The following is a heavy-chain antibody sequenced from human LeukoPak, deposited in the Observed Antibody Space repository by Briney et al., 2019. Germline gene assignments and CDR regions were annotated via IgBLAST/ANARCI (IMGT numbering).Heavy chain of an antibody. Sequence: PGGSLRLSCAASGVTFSRYWMHWVRQVPGKGLVWVSRINSDGSSTTYADSVKGRFTISRDNAKNTLYLQMNSLRVEDTAVYYCVREPQAEYYFDYWGQGTLVTVSS. CDR2: INSDGSST. D-gene: IGHD1-14*01. CDR1: GVTFSRYW. V-gene: IGHV3-74*01. CDR3: VREPQAEYYFDY. J-gene: IGHJ4*02.